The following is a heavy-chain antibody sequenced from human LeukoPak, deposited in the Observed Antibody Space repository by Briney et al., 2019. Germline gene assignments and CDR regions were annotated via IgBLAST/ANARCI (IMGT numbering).Heavy chain of an antibody. CDR1: GGSISGTIYY. J-gene: IGHJ5*02. CDR3: ARAGGSGSYYVEYWFDP. D-gene: IGHD3-10*01. CDR2: INHSGST. V-gene: IGHV4-39*07. Sequence: KPSETLSLTCTVSGGSISGTIYYWSWIRQPPGKGLEWIGEINHSGSTNYNPSLKSRITISMDTSKNQFSLKLTSVTAADTAVYYCARAGGSGSYYVEYWFDPWGQGTLVTVSS.